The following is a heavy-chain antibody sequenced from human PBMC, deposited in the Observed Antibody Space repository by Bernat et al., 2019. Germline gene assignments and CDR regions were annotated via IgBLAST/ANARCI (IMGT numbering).Heavy chain of an antibody. J-gene: IGHJ6*02. V-gene: IGHV4-39*01. CDR1: GGSISSSSYY. CDR2: IYYSGST. CDR3: ARGLYYYDSSGYYWDGMDV. Sequence: QLQLQESGPGLVKPSETLSLTCTVSGGSISSSSYYWGWIRQPPGKGLAWIGSIYYSGSTYYNPALKSRVTISIDTSKSQFSLKLSSVTAADTAVYYCARGLYYYDSSGYYWDGMDVWGRGTTVTVSS. D-gene: IGHD3-22*01.